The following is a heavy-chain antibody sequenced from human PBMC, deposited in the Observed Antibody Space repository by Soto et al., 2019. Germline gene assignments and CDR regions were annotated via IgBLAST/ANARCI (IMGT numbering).Heavy chain of an antibody. Sequence: LRLSCAASGFTFSTYAMHWVRQAPGKGLEWVAVISYDGSNKYYADLVQGRFTISRDNSKNTLYLQMNSLRDEDTAVYYCAKLDSGWYFEHWGQGTLVTVSS. D-gene: IGHD6-19*01. CDR1: GFTFSTYA. V-gene: IGHV3-30*18. CDR3: AKLDSGWYFEH. J-gene: IGHJ4*02. CDR2: ISYDGSNK.